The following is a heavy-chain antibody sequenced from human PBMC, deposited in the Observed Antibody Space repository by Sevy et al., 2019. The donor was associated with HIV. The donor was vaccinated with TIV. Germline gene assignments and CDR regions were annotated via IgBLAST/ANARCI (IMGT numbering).Heavy chain of an antibody. CDR2: IGSRDTTI. V-gene: IGHV3-11*01. CDR1: GFTFSDYY. J-gene: IGHJ3*01. D-gene: IGHD1-1*01. Sequence: GGSLRLSCAASGFTFSDYYMSWIRQAPGKGLELVAYIGSRDTTISYADSVRGRFTISRDNAKNSLYLQINSLRAEDTAVYYCARGRDDLGAFDVWGQGTMVTVSS. CDR3: ARGRDDLGAFDV.